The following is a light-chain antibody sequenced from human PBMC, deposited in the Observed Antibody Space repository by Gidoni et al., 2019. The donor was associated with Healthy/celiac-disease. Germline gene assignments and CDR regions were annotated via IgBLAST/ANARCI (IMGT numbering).Light chain of an antibody. CDR1: QSISSW. Sequence: DIQMPQSPSTLSASVGNRVTITCRASQSISSWLAWYQQKPGKAPKLLIYKASSLESGVPSRFSGSGSGTEFTLTISSLQPDDFATYYCQQYNRYPETFXXXTKVEIK. V-gene: IGKV1-5*03. CDR2: KAS. CDR3: QQYNRYPET. J-gene: IGKJ1*01.